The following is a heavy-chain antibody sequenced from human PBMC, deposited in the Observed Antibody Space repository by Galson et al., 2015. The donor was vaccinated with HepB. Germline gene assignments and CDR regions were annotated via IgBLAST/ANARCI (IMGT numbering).Heavy chain of an antibody. CDR1: GGSVSSGGHY. J-gene: IGHJ5*02. Sequence: TLSLTCTVSGGSVSSGGHYWNWIRQHPGKGLEWIGYIYYTGSTYNSPSLKSRVTISVGTSKNQFSLGLSSVTAADTAVYFCARSGPGCTATSCSRWFDTWGQGTLVTVSS. CDR2: IYYTGST. D-gene: IGHD2-2*01. V-gene: IGHV4-31*03. CDR3: ARSGPGCTATSCSRWFDT.